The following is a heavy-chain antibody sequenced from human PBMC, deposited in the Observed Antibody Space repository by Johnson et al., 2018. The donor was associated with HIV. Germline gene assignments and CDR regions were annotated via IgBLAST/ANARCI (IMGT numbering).Heavy chain of an antibody. Sequence: QVQLVESGGGVVQPGRSLRLSCAASGFTFSSYAMHWVRQAPGKGLEWVAVISYDGSNKYYADSLKGRFTISRDNSKNTLYLQMNSPRAEDTAVYYCARTRHYYEAFDIWGQGTMVTVSS. J-gene: IGHJ3*02. CDR2: ISYDGSNK. CDR3: ARTRHYYEAFDI. V-gene: IGHV3-30-3*01. D-gene: IGHD3-10*01. CDR1: GFTFSSYA.